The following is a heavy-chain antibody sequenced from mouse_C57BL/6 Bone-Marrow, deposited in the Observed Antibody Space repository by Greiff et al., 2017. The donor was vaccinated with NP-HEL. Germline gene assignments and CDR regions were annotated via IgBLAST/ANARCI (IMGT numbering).Heavy chain of an antibody. V-gene: IGHV14-4*01. J-gene: IGHJ2*01. CDR2: IDPENGDT. Sequence: VHVKQSGAELVRPGASVKLSCTASGFNIKDDYMHWVKQRPEQGLEWIGWIDPENGDTEYASKFQGKATITADTSSNTAYLQLSSLTSEDTAVYYCTTAYGYDGYYFDDWGQGTTLTVSS. CDR1: GFNIKDDY. CDR3: TTAYGYDGYYFDD. D-gene: IGHD2-2*01.